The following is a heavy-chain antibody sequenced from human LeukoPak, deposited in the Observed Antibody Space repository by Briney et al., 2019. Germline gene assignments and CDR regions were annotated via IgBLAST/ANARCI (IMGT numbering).Heavy chain of an antibody. Sequence: KPSETLSLTCTVSGYSISSGYYWGWIRQPPGKGLEWIGSIYHSGSTYYNPSLKTRVTISVDTSKNQFSLKLSTVTAADTAVYYCARLSVAGTSGYYYMDVWGKGTTVTVSS. CDR1: GYSISSGYY. D-gene: IGHD6-19*01. CDR3: ARLSVAGTSGYYYMDV. J-gene: IGHJ6*03. V-gene: IGHV4-38-2*02. CDR2: IYHSGST.